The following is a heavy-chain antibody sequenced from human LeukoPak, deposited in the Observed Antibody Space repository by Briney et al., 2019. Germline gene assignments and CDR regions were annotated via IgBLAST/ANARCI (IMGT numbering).Heavy chain of an antibody. Sequence: GASLRLSCAASGFTFSSYAMSWVRQAPGKGLEWVSAISGSGGSTYYADSVKGRFTISRDNSKNTLYLQMNSLRAEDTAVYYCPKGSRGGLQLWSPPFDSWGQGTLVTAS. V-gene: IGHV3-23*01. J-gene: IGHJ4*02. D-gene: IGHD5-18*01. CDR3: PKGSRGGLQLWSPPFDS. CDR2: ISGSGGST. CDR1: GFTFSSYA.